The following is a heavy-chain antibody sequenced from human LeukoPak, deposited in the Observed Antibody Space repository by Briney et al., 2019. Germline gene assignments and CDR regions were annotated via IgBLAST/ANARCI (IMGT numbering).Heavy chain of an antibody. CDR2: IIPIFGTA. CDR3: ARLIGYGSGWEYYFDY. V-gene: IGHV1-69*05. D-gene: IGHD6-19*01. CDR1: GGTFSSYA. J-gene: IGHJ4*02. Sequence: ASVKVSCKASGGTFSSYAISWVRQAPGQGLEWMGGIIPIFGTANYAQKFQGRVTITTDESTSTAYMELSSLRSEDTAVYYCARLIGYGSGWEYYFDYWGQGTLVTVSS.